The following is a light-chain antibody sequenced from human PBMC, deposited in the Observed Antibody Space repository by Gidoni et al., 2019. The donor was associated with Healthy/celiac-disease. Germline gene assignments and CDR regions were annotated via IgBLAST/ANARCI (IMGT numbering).Light chain of an antibody. CDR2: AAS. CDR3: QHSYSTPALS. CDR1: QSISSY. J-gene: IGKJ4*01. Sequence: GHPVTITCRASQSISSYLNWYQQKPGKAPKLLIYAASSLKSGVPSRFSRSGSGTNFTLTISSLQPEDFANYYCQHSYSTPALSFGGGTKVEIK. V-gene: IGKV1-39*01.